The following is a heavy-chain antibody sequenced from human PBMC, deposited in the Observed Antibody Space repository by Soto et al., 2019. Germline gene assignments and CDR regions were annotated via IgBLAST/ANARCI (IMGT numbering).Heavy chain of an antibody. CDR1: GGSFSGYY. V-gene: IGHV4-34*01. J-gene: IGHJ4*02. CDR3: ARVTRNCNYVGGFDY. CDR2: INHSGST. D-gene: IGHD1-7*01. Sequence: QVQLQQWGAGLLKPSETLSLTCAVYGGSFSGYYWSWIRQPPGKGLEWIGEINHSGSTNYNPSLKSRVTISVDTSKNQLSLKLSSVAAADTAVYYCARVTRNCNYVGGFDYWGQGTLVTVSS.